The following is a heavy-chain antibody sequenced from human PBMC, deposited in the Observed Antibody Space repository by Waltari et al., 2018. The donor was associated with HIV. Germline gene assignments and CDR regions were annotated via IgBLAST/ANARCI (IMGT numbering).Heavy chain of an antibody. CDR2: VSSAIDSE. D-gene: IGHD6-13*01. V-gene: IGHV3-21*01. J-gene: IGHJ6*02. CDR1: RFPFSIYS. CDR3: GFVPAATHGMDV. Sequence: EVQLVESGGGLVKPGGSLRISCATSRFPFSIYSLIWVRQAPGMGLEWVASVSSAIDSEFYANPVKGRFTISRDNAKNFLDLQMNSLRDEDTAVYYCGFVPAATHGMDVWGQGTTVTVSS.